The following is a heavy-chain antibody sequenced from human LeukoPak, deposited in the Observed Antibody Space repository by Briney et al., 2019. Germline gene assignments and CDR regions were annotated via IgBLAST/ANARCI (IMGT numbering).Heavy chain of an antibody. Sequence: ASVKVSCKASGYTFTSYGISWVRQAPGKGLDWMGWISAYNGNTNYAQKLQGRLTMTTDPSTSTAYMELRSLRSDDTAVYYCASRYYYDSSGYYWDAFDIWGQGTIVSVSS. CDR1: GYTFTSYG. D-gene: IGHD3-22*01. CDR3: ASRYYYDSSGYYWDAFDI. J-gene: IGHJ3*02. CDR2: ISAYNGNT. V-gene: IGHV1-18*01.